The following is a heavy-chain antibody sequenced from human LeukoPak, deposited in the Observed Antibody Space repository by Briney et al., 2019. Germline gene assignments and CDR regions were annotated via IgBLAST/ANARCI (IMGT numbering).Heavy chain of an antibody. J-gene: IGHJ4*02. D-gene: IGHD6-13*01. Sequence: GGSLRLSCAASGFTLSSYAMTWVRQAPGRGLEWVSSVDGGGGGTYYADSVKGRFTISRDNSKDTLYLQMNGLRAEGTAVYFCAKQSAGSAAWYSLHYDFWGQGTLVTVSS. CDR2: VDGGGGGT. CDR3: AKQSAGSAAWYSLHYDF. CDR1: GFTLSSYA. V-gene: IGHV3-23*01.